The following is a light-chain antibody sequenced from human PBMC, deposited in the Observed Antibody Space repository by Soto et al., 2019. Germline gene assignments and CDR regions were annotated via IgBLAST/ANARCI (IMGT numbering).Light chain of an antibody. CDR2: DAS. CDR1: QTISTY. CDR3: QQSDSTPYT. J-gene: IGKJ2*01. V-gene: IGKV1-39*01. Sequence: DIQMTQSPSSLSASVGDRVTITSRASQTISTYLNWYQQKPGKAPRLLIYDASSLLSGVPSRFSGSGSGTDFTLTIATLQPEDYSTYYCQQSDSTPYTFRQGTKVEI.